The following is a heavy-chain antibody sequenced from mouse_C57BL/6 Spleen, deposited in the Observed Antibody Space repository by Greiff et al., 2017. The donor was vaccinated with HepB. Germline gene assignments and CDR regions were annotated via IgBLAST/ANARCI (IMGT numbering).Heavy chain of an antibody. CDR2: IDPSDSYT. CDR1: GYTFTSYW. D-gene: IGHD2-2*01. CDR3: ARWGYDGGVFAMDY. Sequence: VQLQQPGAELVKPGASVKLSCKASGYTFTSYWMQWVNQRPGQGLEWIGEIDPSDSYTNYNQKFKGKATLTVDTSSSTAYMQLSSLTSEDSAVYYCARWGYDGGVFAMDYWGQGTSVTVSS. V-gene: IGHV1-50*01. J-gene: IGHJ4*01.